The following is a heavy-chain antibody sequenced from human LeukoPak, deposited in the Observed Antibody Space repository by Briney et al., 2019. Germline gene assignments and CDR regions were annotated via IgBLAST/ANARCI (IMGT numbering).Heavy chain of an antibody. V-gene: IGHV1-18*01. CDR1: GYTFTSYG. Sequence: ASVKVFCKASGYTFTSYGISWVRQAPGQGLEWMGWISRHNGNTNYAQKLQGRVTVTTDTSTSTAYMELRSLRSDDTAVYYCARDPSGSYSFFDYWGQGTLVTVSS. J-gene: IGHJ4*02. CDR2: ISRHNGNT. D-gene: IGHD1-26*01. CDR3: ARDPSGSYSFFDY.